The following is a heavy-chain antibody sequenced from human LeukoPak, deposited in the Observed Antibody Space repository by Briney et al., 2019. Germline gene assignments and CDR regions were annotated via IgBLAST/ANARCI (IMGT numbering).Heavy chain of an antibody. D-gene: IGHD2-8*01. J-gene: IGHJ4*02. CDR2: ISGSGGST. CDR1: GFTLSSYA. CDR3: AKTPRVYYFAY. V-gene: IGHV3-23*01. Sequence: GGSLRLSCAASGFTLSSYAMSWVRQAPGKGLEWVSAISGSGGSTYYADSVKGRFTISRDNSKNALYLQMNSLRAEDTAVYYCAKTPRVYYFAYWGQGTLVTVSS.